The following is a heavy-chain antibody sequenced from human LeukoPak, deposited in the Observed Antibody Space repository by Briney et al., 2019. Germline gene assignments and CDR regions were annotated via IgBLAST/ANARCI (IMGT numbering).Heavy chain of an antibody. CDR2: ISWNSDSI. J-gene: IGHJ4*03. CDR1: GFTFDDYS. Sequence: PGGSLRLSCAASGFTFDDYSMHLLRQAPGKGLEWVLSISWNSDSIGYEDSVKGRFTISSDNAKNSMYLQVKSPRAEDTALYYCAKDRAGGSGSFFDYWGQGTMVTVSS. CDR3: AKDRAGGSGSFFDY. D-gene: IGHD1-26*01. V-gene: IGHV3-9*01.